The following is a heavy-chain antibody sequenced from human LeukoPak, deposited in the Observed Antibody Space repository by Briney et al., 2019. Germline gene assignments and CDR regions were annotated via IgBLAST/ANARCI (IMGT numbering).Heavy chain of an antibody. D-gene: IGHD3-9*01. CDR2: IRQDGNEE. CDR1: GFTFSNFW. J-gene: IGHJ4*02. CDR3: ARWDDLFLIDF. V-gene: IGHV3-7*01. Sequence: GGSLRLSCAASGFTFSNFWMGWVRQTPGKGLEWVANIRQDGNEENYVDSVKGRFTVSRDNAKNSLDLQMNSLRAEDTAVYYCARWDDLFLIDFWGQGTLVTVFS.